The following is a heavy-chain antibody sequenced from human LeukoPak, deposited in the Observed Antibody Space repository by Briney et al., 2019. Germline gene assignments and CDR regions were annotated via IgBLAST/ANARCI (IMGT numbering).Heavy chain of an antibody. CDR1: GFTFSSYS. V-gene: IGHV3-21*01. J-gene: IGHJ4*02. Sequence: GGSLRLSCAASGFTFSSYSMNWVRQAPGKGLEWVSSISSSSSYIYYADSVKGRFTISRDNAKNSLYLQMNSLRAEDTAVYYCARKGYSSGWSLDYYFDYWGQGTLVTVSS. CDR3: ARKGYSSGWSLDYYFDY. CDR2: ISSSSSYI. D-gene: IGHD6-19*01.